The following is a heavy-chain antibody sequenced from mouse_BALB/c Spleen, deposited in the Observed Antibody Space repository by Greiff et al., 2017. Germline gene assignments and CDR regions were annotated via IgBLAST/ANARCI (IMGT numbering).Heavy chain of an antibody. Sequence: QVQLQQSGPGLVAPSQSLSITCTVSGFSLTSYGVHWVRQPPGKGLEWLGVIWAGGSTNYNSALMSRLSISKDNSKSQVFLKMNSLQTDDTAMYYCARVYDGYFAWFAYWGQGTLVTVSA. J-gene: IGHJ3*01. V-gene: IGHV2-9*02. CDR1: GFSLTSYG. D-gene: IGHD2-3*01. CDR3: ARVYDGYFAWFAY. CDR2: IWAGGST.